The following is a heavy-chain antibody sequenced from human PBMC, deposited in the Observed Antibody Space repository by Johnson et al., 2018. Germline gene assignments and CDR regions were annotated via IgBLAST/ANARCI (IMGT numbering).Heavy chain of an antibody. CDR3: AKGQYCTNGVCYPYYYYGMDV. J-gene: IGHJ6*02. Sequence: VQLVQSGGGLVQPGGSLRLSCAASGFTFSSYSMNWVRQAPGKGLEWVSSIISSSSYIYYADSVKGRFTISRDNAKNSLYLQMNSLRAEDTAGYYCAKGQYCTNGVCYPYYYYGMDVWGQGTTVTVSS. CDR1: GFTFSSYS. CDR2: IISSSSYI. D-gene: IGHD2-8*01. V-gene: IGHV3-21*01.